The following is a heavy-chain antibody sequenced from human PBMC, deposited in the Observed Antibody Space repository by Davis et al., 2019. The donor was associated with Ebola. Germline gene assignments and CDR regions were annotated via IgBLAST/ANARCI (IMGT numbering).Heavy chain of an antibody. CDR2: ISYDGSNK. J-gene: IGHJ4*02. V-gene: IGHV3-30*03. CDR1: GFTFSSYG. CDR3: ARSFSSGWYFDY. Sequence: GESLKISCAASGFTFSSYGMHWVRQAPGKGLEWVAVISYDGSNKYYADSVKGRFTISRDNSKNTLYLQMNSLRAEDTAVYYCARSFSSGWYFDYWGQGTLVTVSS. D-gene: IGHD6-19*01.